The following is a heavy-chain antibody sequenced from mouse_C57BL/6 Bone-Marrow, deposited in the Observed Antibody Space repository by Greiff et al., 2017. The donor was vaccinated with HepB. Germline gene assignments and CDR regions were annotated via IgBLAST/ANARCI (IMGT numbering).Heavy chain of an antibody. CDR2: IWSGGST. Sequence: VMLVESGPGLVQPSQSLSITCTVSGFSLTSYGVHWVRQSPGKGLEWLGVIWSGGSTDYNAAFISRLSISKDNSKSQVFFKMNSLQADDTAIYYCARYGSSWYFDVWGTGTTVTVSS. CDR3: ARYGSSWYFDV. D-gene: IGHD1-1*01. J-gene: IGHJ1*03. CDR1: GFSLTSYG. V-gene: IGHV2-2*01.